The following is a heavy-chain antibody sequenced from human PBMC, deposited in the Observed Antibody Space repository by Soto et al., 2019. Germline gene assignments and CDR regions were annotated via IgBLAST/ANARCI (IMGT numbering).Heavy chain of an antibody. J-gene: IGHJ5*02. Sequence: PGESLKISCKASGYSFTNYCIGWVRQMPGKGLEWMGIIHPGDSDTRYSPSFQGQVTISADKSISTAYLQWSSLKASDTAMYYCARGTTGTTSRFDPWGQGTLVTVSS. CDR1: GYSFTNYC. D-gene: IGHD1-1*01. V-gene: IGHV5-51*01. CDR2: IHPGDSDT. CDR3: ARGTTGTTSRFDP.